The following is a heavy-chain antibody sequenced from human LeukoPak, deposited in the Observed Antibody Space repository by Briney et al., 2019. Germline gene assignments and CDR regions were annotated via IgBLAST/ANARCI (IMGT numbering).Heavy chain of an antibody. CDR3: ARDGSGRDYYGMDV. D-gene: IGHD3-10*01. CDR1: GGSISSYY. Sequence: SETLSLTCTVSGGSISSYYWSWIRQPPGKGLEWIGYIYYSGSTNYNPSLKSRVTISVDTSKNQFSLKLSSVTAADTAVYYCARDGSGRDYYGMDVWGQGTTVTVSS. CDR2: IYYSGST. V-gene: IGHV4-59*01. J-gene: IGHJ6*02.